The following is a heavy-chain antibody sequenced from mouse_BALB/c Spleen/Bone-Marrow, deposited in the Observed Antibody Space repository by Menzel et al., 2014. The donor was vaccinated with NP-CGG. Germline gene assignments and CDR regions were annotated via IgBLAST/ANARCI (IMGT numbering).Heavy chain of an antibody. J-gene: IGHJ3*01. CDR1: GYTFSTYW. CDR2: ILPGSPST. CDR3: ARRAYYRFDGSWFAY. Sequence: QVQLKESGAELMKPGASVKISCKATGYTFSTYWIEWIKQRPGHGLEWIGEILPGSPSTNYNAKFKGKATFTADTSSNTASMQLSSLTPEDSAVYYCARRAYYRFDGSWFAYWGQGTLVTVSA. D-gene: IGHD2-14*01. V-gene: IGHV1-9*01.